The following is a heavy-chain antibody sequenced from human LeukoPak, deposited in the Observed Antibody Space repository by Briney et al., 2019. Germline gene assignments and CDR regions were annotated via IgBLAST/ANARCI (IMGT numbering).Heavy chain of an antibody. V-gene: IGHV4-59*01. J-gene: IGHJ6*03. CDR2: IYYSGTT. CDR1: GGSISNYY. Sequence: SETLSLTCTVSGGSISNYYWNWIRQPPGKGLELIGYIYYSGTTNYNPSLKSRVTISVDTSKNQFSLKLSSVTAADTAVYYCARAQYYYYYYMDVWGKGTTVTVSS. CDR3: ARAQYYYYYYMDV.